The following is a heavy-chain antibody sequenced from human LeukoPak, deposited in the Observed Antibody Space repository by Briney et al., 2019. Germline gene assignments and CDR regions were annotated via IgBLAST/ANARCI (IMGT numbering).Heavy chain of an antibody. CDR3: AQGYLSSWYPH. CDR2: ISVDGETA. D-gene: IGHD2-2*01. J-gene: IGHJ4*02. V-gene: IGHV3-23*01. CDR1: GFSVSNSG. Sequence: GGSLRLSCTVSGFSVSNSGMSWVRQAPGKGLELISAISVDGETALYADSVKGRFIISRDNSKNTLYLQMSSLRAEDTAVYYCAQGYLSSWYPHWGQGSLVSVSS.